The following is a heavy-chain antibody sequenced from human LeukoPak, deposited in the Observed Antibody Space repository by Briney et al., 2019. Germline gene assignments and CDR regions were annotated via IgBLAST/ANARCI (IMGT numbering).Heavy chain of an antibody. Sequence: GEFLKISCKGSGYRFTSYWIGWVRQMPGKGLEWMGIIYPGDSNTRYSPSFQGQVTISADKSISTAYLQWSSLKASDTAVYYCAREQGVVPNGYFQHWGQGTLVTVSS. D-gene: IGHD2-15*01. V-gene: IGHV5-51*01. CDR2: IYPGDSNT. CDR1: GYRFTSYW. J-gene: IGHJ1*01. CDR3: AREQGVVPNGYFQH.